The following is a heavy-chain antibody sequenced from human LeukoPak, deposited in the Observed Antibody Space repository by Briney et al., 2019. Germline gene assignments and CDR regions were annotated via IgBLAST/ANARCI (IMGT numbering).Heavy chain of an antibody. CDR1: GFTFSSYA. D-gene: IGHD6-13*01. Sequence: GRSLRLSCAASGFTFSSYAMHWVRQAPGKGLEWVAVISYDGSNKYYADSVEGRFTISRDNSKNTLYLQMNSLRAEDTAVYYCARYWDDPGYSSSWYGGSFDYWGQGTLVTVSS. CDR3: ARYWDDPGYSSSWYGGSFDY. V-gene: IGHV3-30*04. J-gene: IGHJ4*02. CDR2: ISYDGSNK.